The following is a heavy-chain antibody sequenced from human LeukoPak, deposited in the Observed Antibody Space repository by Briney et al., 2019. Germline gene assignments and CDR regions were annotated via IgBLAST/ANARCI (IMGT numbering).Heavy chain of an antibody. Sequence: GGSLRLSCPASGFTFSTYNMNWVRQAPGKGLEWVSYISSGTPTIYSADSVKGRFTISRDNANNSLYLQMNSLRGEDTAVYYCARVSSDYYVDYWGQGTLVTVSS. CDR3: ARVSSDYYVDY. CDR2: ISSGTPTI. D-gene: IGHD3-22*01. V-gene: IGHV3-48*01. CDR1: GFTFSTYN. J-gene: IGHJ4*02.